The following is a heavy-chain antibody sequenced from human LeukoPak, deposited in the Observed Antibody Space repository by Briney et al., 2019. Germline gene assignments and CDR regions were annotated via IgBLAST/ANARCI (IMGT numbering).Heavy chain of an antibody. CDR2: IYYSGST. CDR3: ARDRNWGYYYYMDV. Sequence: SETLSLTCTVSGGSISSGDYYWSWIRQPPGKGLEWIGYIYYSGSTNYNPSLKSRVTISVDTSKNQFSLKLSSVTAADTAVYYCARDRNWGYYYYMDVWGKGTTVTVSS. J-gene: IGHJ6*03. CDR1: GGSISSGDYY. D-gene: IGHD7-27*01. V-gene: IGHV4-30-4*01.